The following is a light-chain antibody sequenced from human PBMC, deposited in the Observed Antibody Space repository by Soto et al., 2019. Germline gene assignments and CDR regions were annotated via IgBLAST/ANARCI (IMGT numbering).Light chain of an antibody. V-gene: IGLV2-14*03. Sequence: QSVLTQPASVSGSPGQSITISCTGTSSDVGGYNYVSWYQQHPGKVPKLIIYDVTNRPSGVSNRFSGSKSGSTASLTISGLQAEDEADYYCNSYTSNNTRVFGGGTKLTVL. CDR1: SSDVGGYNY. CDR3: NSYTSNNTRV. CDR2: DVT. J-gene: IGLJ2*01.